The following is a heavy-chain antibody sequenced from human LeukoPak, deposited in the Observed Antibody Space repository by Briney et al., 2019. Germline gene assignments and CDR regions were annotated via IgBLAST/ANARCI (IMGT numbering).Heavy chain of an antibody. J-gene: IGHJ4*02. CDR2: IYYSGST. Sequence: SETLSLTCTVSGGFISSYYWSWIRQPPGKGLEWIGYIYYSGSTNYNPSLKSRVTISGDTSKNQFSLRLSSVTAADTAAYYCARASYSYDINGWVPFDYWGQGTLVTVSS. D-gene: IGHD3-22*01. CDR3: ARASYSYDINGWVPFDY. V-gene: IGHV4-59*08. CDR1: GGFISSYY.